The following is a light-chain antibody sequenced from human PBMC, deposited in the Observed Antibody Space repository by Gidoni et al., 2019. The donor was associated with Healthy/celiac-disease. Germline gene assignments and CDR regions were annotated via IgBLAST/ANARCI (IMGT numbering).Light chain of an antibody. CDR2: GAS. Sequence: EIVLTQAPGTLSLSPGERATLSCRASQSVSSSDLAWYQQKPGQAPRLLIYGASSRATGIPDRFSGSGSGTDFTLTSSRLEPEDFAVYYCQQYGSSRFTFGPGTKVDIK. J-gene: IGKJ3*01. V-gene: IGKV3-20*01. CDR1: QSVSSSD. CDR3: QQYGSSRFT.